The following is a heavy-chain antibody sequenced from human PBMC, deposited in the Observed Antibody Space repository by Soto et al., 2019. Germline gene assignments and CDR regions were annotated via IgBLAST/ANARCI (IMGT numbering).Heavy chain of an antibody. Sequence: QVQLQESGPGLVKPSETLSLTCTVSGGSFKSGSYSWSWIRQPPGKGLEWIGYVYHTGRTSYNHPLPSRVSISMDTSKKQCSRHLVSVTAGDTAVYFVARDFAYLDSWGKGPLVTVSS. J-gene: IGHJ4*02. CDR2: VYHTGRT. CDR1: GGSFKSGSYS. D-gene: IGHD3-3*01. V-gene: IGHV4-61*01. CDR3: ARDFAYLDS.